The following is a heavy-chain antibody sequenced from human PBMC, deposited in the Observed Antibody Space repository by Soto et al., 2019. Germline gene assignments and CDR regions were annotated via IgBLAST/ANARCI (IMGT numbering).Heavy chain of an antibody. Sequence: QVQLQESGPGLVKPSETLSLTCAVSGYSISSGYYWGWIRQPPGKGLEWIGSIYHSGSTYYNPSLRSRLPISVDTSKNQFSLKLSSVTAADTAVYYCARGVIGRWELDQGGAFDIWGQGTMVTVSS. CDR2: IYHSGST. CDR1: GYSISSGYY. CDR3: ARGVIGRWELDQGGAFDI. J-gene: IGHJ3*02. V-gene: IGHV4-38-2*01. D-gene: IGHD1-26*01.